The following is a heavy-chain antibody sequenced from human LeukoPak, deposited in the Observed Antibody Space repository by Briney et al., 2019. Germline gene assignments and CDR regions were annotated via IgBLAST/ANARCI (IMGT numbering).Heavy chain of an antibody. CDR1: GFTFSSYW. CDR3: AKCAVAGTLEYNWFDP. D-gene: IGHD6-19*01. V-gene: IGHV3-74*01. Sequence: GGSLRLSCAASGFTFSSYWMHWVRQAPGKGLVWVSRINSDGSSTSYADSVKGRFTISRDNAKNTLYLQMNSLRAEDTAVYYCAKCAVAGTLEYNWFDPWGQGTLVTVSS. J-gene: IGHJ5*02. CDR2: INSDGSST.